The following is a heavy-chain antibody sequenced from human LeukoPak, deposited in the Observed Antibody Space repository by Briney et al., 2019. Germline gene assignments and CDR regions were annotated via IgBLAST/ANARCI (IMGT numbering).Heavy chain of an antibody. CDR1: GGAVGSFY. CDR3: ARHRFASAVILDY. D-gene: IGHD2-21*02. V-gene: IGHV4-59*08. J-gene: IGHJ4*02. CDR2: FYYSGST. Sequence: SETLSLTCSVSGGAVGSFYWSWIRQPPGKGLEWIGYFYYSGSTKYNPSLKSRVTMSGDTSKNQLSLKLRSVTAADTAVYYCARHRFASAVILDYWGQGDLVTVSS.